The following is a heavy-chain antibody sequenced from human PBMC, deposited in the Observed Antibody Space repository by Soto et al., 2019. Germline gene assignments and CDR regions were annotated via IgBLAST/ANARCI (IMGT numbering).Heavy chain of an antibody. Sequence: KTSETLSLTXTVSGGSISSGDYYWSWIRQPPGKGLEWIGYIYYSGSTYYNPSLKSRVTISVDTSKNQFSLKLSSVTAADTAVYYCASDPYYYDSSGYENWFDPWGQGTLVTVSS. CDR3: ASDPYYYDSSGYENWFDP. CDR2: IYYSGST. D-gene: IGHD3-22*01. V-gene: IGHV4-30-4*01. CDR1: GGSISSGDYY. J-gene: IGHJ5*02.